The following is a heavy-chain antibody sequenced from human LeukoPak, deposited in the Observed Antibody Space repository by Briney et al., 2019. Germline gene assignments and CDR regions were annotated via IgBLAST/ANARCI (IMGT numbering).Heavy chain of an antibody. V-gene: IGHV1-8*01. CDR3: ARDDYEGASL. CDR2: MNPNSGNT. D-gene: IGHD4-17*01. Sequence: ASVKVSCRASGYTFTSYDINWVRQATGQGLEWMGWMNPNSGNTGYAQKSQGRVTMTRNTSISTAYMELSSLRSEDTAVYYCARDDYEGASLWGRGTLVTVSS. J-gene: IGHJ2*01. CDR1: GYTFTSYD.